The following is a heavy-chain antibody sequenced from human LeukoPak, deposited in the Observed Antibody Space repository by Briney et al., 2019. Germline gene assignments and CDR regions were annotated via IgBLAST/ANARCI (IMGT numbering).Heavy chain of an antibody. D-gene: IGHD6-13*01. CDR3: ARALSSSWYKNWFDP. CDR1: GGSFSGYY. CDR2: INHSGGT. Sequence: SETLSLTCAVYGGSFSGYYWSWIRQPPGKGLEWIGEINHSGGTNYNPSLKSRVTISVDTSKNQFSLKLSSVPAADTAVYYCARALSSSWYKNWFDPWGQGTLVTVSS. J-gene: IGHJ5*02. V-gene: IGHV4-34*01.